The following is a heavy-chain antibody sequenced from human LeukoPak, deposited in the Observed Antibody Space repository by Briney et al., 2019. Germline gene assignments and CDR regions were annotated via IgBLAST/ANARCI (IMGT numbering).Heavy chain of an antibody. CDR3: ARGRGDSKGTSFDF. CDR1: DGSMNNYY. CDR2: IYHTGSA. J-gene: IGHJ4*02. V-gene: IGHV4-59*01. Sequence: SETLSLTCTVSDGSMNNYYWSWIRQSPGKGLEWIGYIYHTGSATYKPSLKSRVTLSLDTSKNQFSLKLSSVTAADTAVYYCARGRGDSKGTSFDFWGQGTLVTVSS. D-gene: IGHD3-22*01.